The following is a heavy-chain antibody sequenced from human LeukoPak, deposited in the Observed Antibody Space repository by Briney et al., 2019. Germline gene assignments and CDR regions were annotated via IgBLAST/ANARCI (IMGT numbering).Heavy chain of an antibody. D-gene: IGHD6-13*01. J-gene: IGHJ4*02. CDR1: GYTFTSYG. CDR3: ARAGIAAGLYYFDY. CDR2: IIAYNGNT. V-gene: IGHV1-18*01. Sequence: ASVKVSCKASGYTFTSYGISWVRQAPGQGLEWMGWIIAYNGNTNYAQKLQGRVTMTTDTSTSTAYMELRSLRSDDTAVYYCARAGIAAGLYYFDYWGQGTLVTVSS.